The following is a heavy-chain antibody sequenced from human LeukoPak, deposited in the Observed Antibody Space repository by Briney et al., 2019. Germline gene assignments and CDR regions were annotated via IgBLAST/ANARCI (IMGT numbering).Heavy chain of an antibody. CDR1: GFTFSSYA. Sequence: GRSLRLSCAASGFTFSSYAMTWVRQAPGKGLEWVSSISGSDGSTYYADSVKGRFTISRDNSKNTLYLQMNSLRAEDTAVYYCAYMRGLYYGIDYWGQGTLVTVSS. CDR3: AYMRGLYYGIDY. D-gene: IGHD3-10*01. V-gene: IGHV3-23*01. J-gene: IGHJ4*02. CDR2: ISGSDGST.